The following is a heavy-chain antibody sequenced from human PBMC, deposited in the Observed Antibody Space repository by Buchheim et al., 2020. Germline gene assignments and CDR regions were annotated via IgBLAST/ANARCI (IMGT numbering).Heavy chain of an antibody. D-gene: IGHD6-13*01. CDR3: ARDLGGYSSCWYGVDY. J-gene: IGHJ4*02. CDR1: GGSISSGGYY. CDR2: IYYSRST. Sequence: QVQLQESGPGLVKPSQTLSLTCTVSGGSISSGGYYWSWIRQHPGKGLEWIGYIYYSRSTYYNPSLQSRVTISVDTYQNQFSLKLSSVTAADAAVYYGARDLGGYSSCWYGVDYWGQGTL. V-gene: IGHV4-31*03.